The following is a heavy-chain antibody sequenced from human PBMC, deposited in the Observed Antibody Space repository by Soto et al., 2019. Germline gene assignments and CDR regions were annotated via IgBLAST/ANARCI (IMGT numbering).Heavy chain of an antibody. V-gene: IGHV3-30*18. CDR2: ISYDGSNK. CDR1: GFTFSSYG. Sequence: GGSLRLSCAASGFTFSSYGMHWVRQAPGKGLEWVAVISYDGSNKYYADSVKGRFTISRDNSNNTLYLQMNSLRAEDTAVYYCAKLVGATFDAFDIWGQGTMVTVSS. CDR3: AKLVGATFDAFDI. J-gene: IGHJ3*02. D-gene: IGHD1-26*01.